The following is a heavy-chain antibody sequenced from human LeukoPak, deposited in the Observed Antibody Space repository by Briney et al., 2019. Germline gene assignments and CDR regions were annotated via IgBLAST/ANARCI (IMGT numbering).Heavy chain of an antibody. D-gene: IGHD3-22*01. CDR3: ARAGVTYYYDSTFDY. CDR1: GFTFSSYG. Sequence: GGSLRLSCAASGFTFSSYGMHWVRQAPGKGLEWVAVISYDGSNKYYADSVKGRFTISRDNSKNTLYLQMNSLRAEDTAVYYCARAGVTYYYDSTFDYWGQGTLVTVSS. V-gene: IGHV3-30*03. CDR2: ISYDGSNK. J-gene: IGHJ4*02.